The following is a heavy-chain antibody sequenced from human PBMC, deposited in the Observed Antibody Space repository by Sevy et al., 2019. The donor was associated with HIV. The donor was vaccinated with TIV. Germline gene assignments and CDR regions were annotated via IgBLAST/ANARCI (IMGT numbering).Heavy chain of an antibody. D-gene: IGHD3-22*01. CDR3: ANTGYDSSGYLDY. Sequence: GGSLRLSCAASGFTFSSYGMHWVRQAPGKGLEWVAVISYDGSNKYYADSVKGRFTISRDNSKNTLYLQMNSLRAEDTAVYYCANTGYDSSGYLDYWGQGTLVTVSS. V-gene: IGHV3-30*18. CDR2: ISYDGSNK. J-gene: IGHJ4*02. CDR1: GFTFSSYG.